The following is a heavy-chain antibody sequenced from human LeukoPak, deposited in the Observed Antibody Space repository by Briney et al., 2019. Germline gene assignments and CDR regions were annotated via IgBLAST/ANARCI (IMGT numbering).Heavy chain of an antibody. Sequence: SETLSLTCTVSSGSISTSNYYWGWVRQPPGKALEWIGNIFYSGSTYYSPSLKSRVTISLDTSRNQFSLKLHSVTAADTAVYYCAKSNGKGLLDIWGQGTMVTVSS. J-gene: IGHJ3*02. CDR1: SGSISTSNYY. CDR3: AKSNGKGLLDI. D-gene: IGHD2-8*01. V-gene: IGHV4-39*07. CDR2: IFYSGST.